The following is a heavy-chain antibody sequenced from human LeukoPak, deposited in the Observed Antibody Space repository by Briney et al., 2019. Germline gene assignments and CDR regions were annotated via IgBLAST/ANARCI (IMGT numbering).Heavy chain of an antibody. CDR3: ARAVGARSKWFDY. D-gene: IGHD1-26*01. CDR1: GFTFSDYF. CDR2: IGPSSVNI. J-gene: IGHJ5*01. V-gene: IGHV3-11*06. Sequence: PGGSLRLSCAASGFTFSDYFMSWVRQAPEKGLEWVSYIGPSSVNINYADSVKGRFTVSRDNAKNSLYLQMNSLRAEDTAIYYCARAVGARSKWFDYWGQGTLVTVSS.